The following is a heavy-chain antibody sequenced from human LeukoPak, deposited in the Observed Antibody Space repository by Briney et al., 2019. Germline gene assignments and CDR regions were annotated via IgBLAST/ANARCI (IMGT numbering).Heavy chain of an antibody. D-gene: IGHD6-19*01. J-gene: IGHJ4*02. Sequence: GGSLRLSCAASGFTFSNYAMSWVRQAPGKGLEWVSAISGSGGSTYYADSVKGRFTISRDNSKNTLYLQMDSLRAEDTAVYYCAKDRVAVAGVPFWVDWGQGTLVTVSS. CDR3: AKDRVAVAGVPFWVD. CDR2: ISGSGGST. CDR1: GFTFSNYA. V-gene: IGHV3-23*01.